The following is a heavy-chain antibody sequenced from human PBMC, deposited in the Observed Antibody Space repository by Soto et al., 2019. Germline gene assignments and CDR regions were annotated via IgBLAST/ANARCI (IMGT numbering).Heavy chain of an antibody. Sequence: GESLKISCKGSGYSFTSYWIGWVRQMPGKGLEWMGIIYPGDSDTRYSPSFQGQVTISADKSISTAYLQWSSLKASDTAMYYCARHRILGYCSGGSCPDTSKYNWFDPWGQGTLVTVSS. CDR3: ARHRILGYCSGGSCPDTSKYNWFDP. CDR1: GYSFTSYW. J-gene: IGHJ5*02. D-gene: IGHD2-15*01. V-gene: IGHV5-51*01. CDR2: IYPGDSDT.